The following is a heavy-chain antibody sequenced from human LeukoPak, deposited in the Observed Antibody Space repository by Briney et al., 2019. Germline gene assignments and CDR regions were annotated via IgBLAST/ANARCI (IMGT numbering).Heavy chain of an antibody. Sequence: GGSLRLSCAASGFTFSNYWMHWVRQAPGKGLEWVANIKQDGSEKYYVGSVKGRFSISRDNAKNSLYLQMNSLRAEDTAVYYCARRRYNWNAIDYWGQGTLVTVSS. CDR2: IKQDGSEK. V-gene: IGHV3-7*03. D-gene: IGHD1-20*01. J-gene: IGHJ4*02. CDR1: GFTFSNYW. CDR3: ARRRYNWNAIDY.